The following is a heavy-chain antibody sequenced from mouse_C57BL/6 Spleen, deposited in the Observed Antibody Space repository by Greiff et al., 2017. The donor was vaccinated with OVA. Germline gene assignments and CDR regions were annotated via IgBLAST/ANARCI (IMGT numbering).Heavy chain of an antibody. J-gene: IGHJ1*03. CDR3: ARDYDYDGYFDV. D-gene: IGHD2-4*01. V-gene: IGHV1-20*01. CDR2: INPYNGDT. Sequence: VQLKQSGPELVKPGDSVKISCKASGYSFTGYFMNWVMQSHGKSLEWIGRINPYNGDTFYNQKFKGKATLTVDKSSSTAHMELRSLTSEDSAVYYSARDYDYDGYFDVWGTGTTVTVSS. CDR1: GYSFTGYF.